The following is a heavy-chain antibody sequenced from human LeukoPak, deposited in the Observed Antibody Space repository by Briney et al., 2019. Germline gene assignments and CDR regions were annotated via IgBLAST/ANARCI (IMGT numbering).Heavy chain of an antibody. CDR3: AGAGYDYVWGSYGYFDY. CDR1: GYTFTSYA. Sequence: ASVKVSCKASGYTFTSYAMHWVRQAPGQRLEWMGWINAGNGNTKYSQKFQGRVTITRDTSASTAYMELSSLRSEDTAVYYCAGAGYDYVWGSYGYFDYWGQGTLVTVSS. CDR2: INAGNGNT. V-gene: IGHV1-3*01. D-gene: IGHD3-16*01. J-gene: IGHJ4*02.